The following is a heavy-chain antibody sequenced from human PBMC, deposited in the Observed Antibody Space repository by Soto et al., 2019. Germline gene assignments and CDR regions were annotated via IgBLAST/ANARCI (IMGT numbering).Heavy chain of an antibody. CDR1: GYTFTSYA. V-gene: IGHV1-3*01. Sequence: QVQLVQSGAEVKKPGASVKVSCKASGYTFTSYAMHWVRQAPGQRLEWMGWINAGNGNTKYSQKFQGRVTITRDTSASTVYMELSSLRSEDTAVYYCARDSSALLSFAELSSYFDYWGQGTLVTVSS. J-gene: IGHJ4*02. CDR3: ARDSSALLSFAELSSYFDY. D-gene: IGHD3-10*01. CDR2: INAGNGNT.